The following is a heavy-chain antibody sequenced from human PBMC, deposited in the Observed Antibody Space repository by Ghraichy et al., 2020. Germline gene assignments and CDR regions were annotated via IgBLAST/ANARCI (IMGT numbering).Heavy chain of an antibody. J-gene: IGHJ4*02. D-gene: IGHD2-2*01. Sequence: SQTLSLTCTVSGDSIGSGDHYWAWIRQSPAKGLEWIGHVYFSGSAHYNPPLKSRASISVDPSKNQFSLNLRSLTAADTAVYYCARAPFSQLHFDYWDPGTQVAVAS. V-gene: IGHV4-30-4*08. CDR1: GDSIGSGDHY. CDR2: VYFSGSA. CDR3: ARAPFSQLHFDY.